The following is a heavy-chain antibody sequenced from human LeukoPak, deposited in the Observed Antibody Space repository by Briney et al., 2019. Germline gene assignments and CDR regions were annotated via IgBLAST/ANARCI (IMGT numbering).Heavy chain of an antibody. CDR1: GFTFSSYA. J-gene: IGHJ4*02. CDR3: ASAELVVTAIPY. D-gene: IGHD2-21*02. Sequence: GGSLRLSCAASGFTFSSYAMHWVRQAPGKGLEWVAFISYDGSNKYYADSVKGRFTISRDNAKNTLYLQMNSLRAEDTAVYYCASAELVVTAIPYWGQGSLVTVSS. V-gene: IGHV3-30-3*01. CDR2: ISYDGSNK.